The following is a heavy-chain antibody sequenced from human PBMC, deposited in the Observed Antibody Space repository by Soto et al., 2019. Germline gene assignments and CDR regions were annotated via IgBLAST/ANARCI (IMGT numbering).Heavy chain of an antibody. CDR1: GGTFSTYV. Sequence: QVQLVQSGAEVKKPGSSVKVSCKASGGTFSTYVISWVRQAPGQGLEWMGGIIPIFGTANYAQKFQGRVTISAYESTSTAYMELSRLRSEDTAVYYCARQITIVNPFDYWGQGTLVTVSS. CDR3: ARQITIVNPFDY. CDR2: IIPIFGTA. J-gene: IGHJ4*02. V-gene: IGHV1-69*12. D-gene: IGHD3-3*01.